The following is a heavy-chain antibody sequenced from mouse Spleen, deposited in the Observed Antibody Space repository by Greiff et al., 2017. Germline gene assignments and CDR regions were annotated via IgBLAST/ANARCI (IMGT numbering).Heavy chain of an antibody. CDR2: INPSSGYT. CDR1: GYTFTSYT. CDR3: ARSGYYQYYFDY. D-gene: IGHD2-12*01. V-gene: IGHV1-4*01. J-gene: IGHJ2*01. Sequence: VQLQESGAELARPGASVKMSCKASGYTFTSYTMHWVKQRPGQGLEWIGYINPSSGYTKYNQKFKDKATLTADKSSSTAYMQLSSLTSEDSAVYYCARSGYYQYYFDYWGQGTTLTVSS.